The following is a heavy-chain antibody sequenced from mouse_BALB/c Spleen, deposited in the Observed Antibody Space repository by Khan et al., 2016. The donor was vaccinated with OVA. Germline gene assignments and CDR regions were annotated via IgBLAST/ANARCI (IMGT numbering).Heavy chain of an antibody. V-gene: IGHV5-6*01. CDR3: TRLAYYYDSEGFAY. Sequence: EVKLVESGGDLVKPGGSLKLSCTASGFTFSTYDMSWVRQAPDKRLEWVATVSTGGSYTYYPDSVKGRFTISRDNAKNTLYPHMSGLRSEDTAMFYCTRLAYYYDSEGFAYWGQGTLVTVSA. D-gene: IGHD1-1*01. CDR2: VSTGGSYT. CDR1: GFTFSTYD. J-gene: IGHJ3*01.